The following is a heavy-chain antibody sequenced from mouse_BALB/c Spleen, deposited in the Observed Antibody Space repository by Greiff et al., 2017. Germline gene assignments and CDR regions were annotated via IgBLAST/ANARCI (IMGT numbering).Heavy chain of an antibody. V-gene: IGHV3-2*02. CDR1: GYSITSDYA. Sequence: EVKLQESGPGLVKPSQSLSLTCTVTGYSITSDYAWNWIRQFPGNKLEWMGYISYSGSTSYNPSLKSRISITRDTSKNQFFLQLNSVTTEDTATYYCARGGYYLYYAMDYWGQGTSVTVSS. CDR2: ISYSGST. J-gene: IGHJ4*01. CDR3: ARGGYYLYYAMDY. D-gene: IGHD2-3*01.